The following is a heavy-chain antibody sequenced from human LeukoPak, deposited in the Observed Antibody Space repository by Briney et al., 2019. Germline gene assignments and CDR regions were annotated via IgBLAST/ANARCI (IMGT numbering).Heavy chain of an antibody. CDR2: INPNSGGT. J-gene: IGHJ5*02. CDR3: ARDAESLWFGELLYHNNWFDP. Sequence: ASVKVSCKASGYTFTGYYMHWVRQAPGQGLEWMGWINPNSGGTNYAQKFQGRVTMTRDTSISTAYMELSRLRSDDTAVYYCARDAESLWFGELLYHNNWFDPWGQGTLVTVSS. CDR1: GYTFTGYY. V-gene: IGHV1-2*02. D-gene: IGHD3-10*01.